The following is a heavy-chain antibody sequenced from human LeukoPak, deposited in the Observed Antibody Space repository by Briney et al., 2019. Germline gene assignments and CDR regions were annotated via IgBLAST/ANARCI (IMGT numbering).Heavy chain of an antibody. J-gene: IGHJ2*01. CDR1: GGSISTSY. D-gene: IGHD6-13*01. CDR3: ARAGGSTWEDWYFDL. Sequence: KPSETLSLTCTVSGGSISTSYWNWIRQHPGKGLEWIGYIYHSGRTNSNPSLKSRVTISLDTSKNQFSLKLTSVTAADTAVYYCARAGGSTWEDWYFDLWGRGTLVTVSS. V-gene: IGHV4-59*01. CDR2: IYHSGRT.